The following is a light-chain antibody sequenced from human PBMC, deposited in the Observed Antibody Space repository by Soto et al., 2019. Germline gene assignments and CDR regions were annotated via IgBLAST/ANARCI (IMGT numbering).Light chain of an antibody. CDR2: GAS. CDR3: QQYGSAPGT. CDR1: QSVSSSY. J-gene: IGKJ1*01. V-gene: IGKV3-20*01. Sequence: EIVLTQSPGTLSLSPGERATLSCRASQSVSSSYLAWYQQKPGQAPRLLIYGASSRATGIPDRFSGSGSGTGFTLTISRLEPGDFAVYYCQQYGSAPGTFGQGKKVEIK.